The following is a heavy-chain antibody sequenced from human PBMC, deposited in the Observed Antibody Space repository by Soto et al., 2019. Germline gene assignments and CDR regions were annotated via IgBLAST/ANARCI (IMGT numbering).Heavy chain of an antibody. CDR1: GASISNFY. J-gene: IGHJ4*02. Sequence: PSETLSLTCSVSGASISNFYWSWIRQSAGKGLEWLGRLYTRGTTDYYPSLKRRVTMAIDTPKNRVCLNLTSVTAADPAVYYCAKGGTYLFDSWGQGIVVTVSS. CDR2: LYTRGTT. V-gene: IGHV4-4*07. D-gene: IGHD3-16*01. CDR3: AKGGTYLFDS.